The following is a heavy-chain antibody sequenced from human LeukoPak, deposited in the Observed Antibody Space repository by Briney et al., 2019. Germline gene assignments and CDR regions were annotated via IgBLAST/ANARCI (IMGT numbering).Heavy chain of an antibody. V-gene: IGHV3-53*04. CDR1: GFTVSSNY. D-gene: IGHD5-12*01. CDR2: IYSDDST. CDR3: ARGGYSGYDRDAFDI. J-gene: IGHJ3*02. Sequence: GGSLRLSSAASGFTVSSNYMSWVRQAPGKGLEWVSVIYSDDSTYYADSVKGRFTISRHNSKNTLYLQMNSLRAEDTAVYYCARGGYSGYDRDAFDIWGQGTMVTVSS.